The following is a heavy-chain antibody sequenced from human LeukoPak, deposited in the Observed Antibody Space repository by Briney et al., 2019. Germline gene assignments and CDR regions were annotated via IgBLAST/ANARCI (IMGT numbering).Heavy chain of an antibody. Sequence: GSGPTLVNPTQTLTLTCTFSGFSLSTSGVGVGWIRQPPGKALEWLALIYWDDDKRYSPSLKSRLTITKDTSKNQVVLTMTNMDPVDTATYYCAHALYYYDSSGYVNWFDPWGQGTLVTVSS. J-gene: IGHJ5*02. V-gene: IGHV2-5*02. CDR1: GFSLSTSGVG. D-gene: IGHD3-22*01. CDR2: IYWDDDK. CDR3: AHALYYYDSSGYVNWFDP.